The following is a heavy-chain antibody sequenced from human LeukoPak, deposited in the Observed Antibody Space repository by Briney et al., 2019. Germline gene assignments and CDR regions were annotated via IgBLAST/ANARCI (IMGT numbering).Heavy chain of an antibody. CDR2: INPNSGGT. J-gene: IGHJ4*02. D-gene: IGHD6-19*01. CDR1: GYTFTSYG. V-gene: IGHV1-2*02. Sequence: ASVKVSCKASGYTFTSYGISWVRQAPGQGLEWMGWINPNSGGTNYAQKFQGRVTMTRDTSISTAYMELSRLRSDDTAVYYCARSDSSGWYKIDYWGQGTLVTVSS. CDR3: ARSDSSGWYKIDY.